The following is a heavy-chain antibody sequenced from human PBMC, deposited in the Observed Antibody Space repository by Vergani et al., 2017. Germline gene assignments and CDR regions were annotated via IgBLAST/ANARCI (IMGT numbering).Heavy chain of an antibody. J-gene: IGHJ1*01. CDR2: ISSDGTQK. CDR3: ATKSCGTPGCQIGYFRE. CDR1: GFTPSYYG. Sequence: QVHLVESGGGVVQPGRSLRLSCVVPGFTPSYYGMHWVRQAPGKGLEWVAVISSDGTQKYYADSVKGRFTISRDNSKSTLYLQMNSLRTEDTAVYYCATKSCGTPGCQIGYFREWGQGTLVTVSS. V-gene: IGHV3-30*03. D-gene: IGHD1-1*01.